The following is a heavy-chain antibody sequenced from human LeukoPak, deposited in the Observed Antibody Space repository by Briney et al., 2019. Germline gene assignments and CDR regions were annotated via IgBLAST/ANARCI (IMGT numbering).Heavy chain of an antibody. Sequence: GASVKVSCKASGGTFSSYAISWVPQAPGQGLEWMGRIIPILGIANYAQKFQGRVTITADKSTSTAYMELSSLRSEDTAVYYCARGTNVDTAMVFGYWGQGTLVTVSS. J-gene: IGHJ4*02. CDR3: ARGTNVDTAMVFGY. V-gene: IGHV1-69*04. CDR1: GGTFSSYA. D-gene: IGHD5-18*01. CDR2: IIPILGIA.